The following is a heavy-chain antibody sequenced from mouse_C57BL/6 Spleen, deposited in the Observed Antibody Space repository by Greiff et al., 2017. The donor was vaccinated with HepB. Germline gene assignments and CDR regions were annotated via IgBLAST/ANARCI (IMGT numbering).Heavy chain of an antibody. J-gene: IGHJ2*01. D-gene: IGHD3-2*02. CDR1: GYAFSSSW. V-gene: IGHV1-82*01. CDR2: IYPGDGDT. Sequence: QVQLKESGPELVKPGASVKISCKASGYAFSSSWMNWVKQRPGKGLEWIGRIYPGDGDTNYTGKFKGKATLTADKSSSTAYMQLSSLTSEDSAVYFCARRGAQATLYYFDYWGQGTTLTVSS. CDR3: ARRGAQATLYYFDY.